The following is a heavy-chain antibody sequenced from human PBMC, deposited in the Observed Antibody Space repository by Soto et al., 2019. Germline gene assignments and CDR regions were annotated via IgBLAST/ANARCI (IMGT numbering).Heavy chain of an antibody. CDR1: GGSISSGGYY. CDR2: IYYSGST. V-gene: IGHV4-31*03. J-gene: IGHJ3*02. D-gene: IGHD1-7*01. Sequence: QVQLQESGPGLVKPSQTLSLTCTVSGGSISSGGYYWSWIRQHPGKGLEWIGYIYYSGSTYYNPSLKSRVTISVDTSKNQFSLKLSSVTAADTAVYYCARDKGGLELRGDDAFDIWGQGTMVTVSS. CDR3: ARDKGGLELRGDDAFDI.